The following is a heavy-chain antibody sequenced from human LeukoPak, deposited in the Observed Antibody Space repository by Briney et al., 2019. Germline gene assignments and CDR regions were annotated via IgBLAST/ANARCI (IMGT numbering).Heavy chain of an antibody. Sequence: SETLSLTCTVSGGSISSGGYYWSWIRQHPGKGLEWIGYIYYNGSTYYNPSLKSRVTISVDTSKNQFSLKLSSVTAADTAVYYCARDLPDEWYYYGMDVWGQGTTVTVSS. V-gene: IGHV4-31*03. CDR2: IYYNGST. J-gene: IGHJ6*02. D-gene: IGHD2-8*01. CDR1: GGSISSGGYY. CDR3: ARDLPDEWYYYGMDV.